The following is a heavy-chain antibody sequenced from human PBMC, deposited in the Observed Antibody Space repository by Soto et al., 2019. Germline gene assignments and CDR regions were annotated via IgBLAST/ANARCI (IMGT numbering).Heavy chain of an antibody. CDR3: ARDGRSTSSRGSFDY. J-gene: IGHJ4*02. CDR1: GFTFSSYV. D-gene: IGHD2-15*01. Sequence: EVQLLESGGGLVQPGGSLRLSCAASGFTFSSYVMSWVRQAPGKGLEWVSGISGSGGTTYYADSVKGRFTVSRDNSQSTLYLQMNSLSAEDTAVYFCARDGRSTSSRGSFDYWGQGTLVTVSS. CDR2: ISGSGGTT. V-gene: IGHV3-23*01.